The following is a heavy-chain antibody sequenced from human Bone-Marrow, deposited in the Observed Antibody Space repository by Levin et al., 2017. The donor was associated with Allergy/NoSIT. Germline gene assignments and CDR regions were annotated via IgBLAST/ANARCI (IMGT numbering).Heavy chain of an antibody. J-gene: IGHJ4*02. D-gene: IGHD4-23*01. CDR1: GFTFSNYA. CDR2: ISGRPGGT. CDR3: AKGRGATTVVKVAVFDF. Sequence: GGSLRLSCAASGFTFSNYAMSWVRQGPGRGLEWPLAISGRPGGTHCAGSGRGRFTISRDNSKNTLYLQMGSLRAEDTAIYFCAKGRGATTVVKVAVFDFWGQGSLVTVSS. V-gene: IGHV3-23*01.